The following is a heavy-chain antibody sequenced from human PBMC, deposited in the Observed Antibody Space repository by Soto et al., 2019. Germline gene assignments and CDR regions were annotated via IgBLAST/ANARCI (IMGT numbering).Heavy chain of an antibody. D-gene: IGHD3-22*01. J-gene: IGHJ4*02. CDR2: IPYDGSNK. CDR1: GFTFSSYA. V-gene: IGHV3-30-3*01. Sequence: GGSLRLSCAASGFTFSSYAMHWVRQAPGKGLEWVAVIPYDGSNKYYADSVKGRFTISRDNSKNTLYLQMNSLRAEDTAVYYCARDLGITMIVVVKPTPLDYWGQGTLVTVSS. CDR3: ARDLGITMIVVVKPTPLDY.